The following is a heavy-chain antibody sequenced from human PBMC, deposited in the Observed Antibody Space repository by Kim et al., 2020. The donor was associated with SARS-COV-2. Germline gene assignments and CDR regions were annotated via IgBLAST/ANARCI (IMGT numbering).Heavy chain of an antibody. J-gene: IGHJ5*02. CDR2: IYWDDDK. CDR1: GFSLSTSGVG. D-gene: IGHD5-18*01. CDR3: AHFTGYSYRNNPDSSGWFDP. V-gene: IGHV2-5*02. Sequence: SGPTLVNPTQTLTLTCTFSGFSLSTSGVGVGWIRQPPGKALEWLALIYWDDDKRYSPSLKSRLTITKDTSKNQVVLTMTNMDPVDTATYYCAHFTGYSYRNNPDSSGWFDPWGQGTLVTVSS.